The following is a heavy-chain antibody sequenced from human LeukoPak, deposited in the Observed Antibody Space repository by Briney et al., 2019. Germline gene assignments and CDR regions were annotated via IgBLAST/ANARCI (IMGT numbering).Heavy chain of an antibody. CDR2: IKTNSGGT. V-gene: IGHV1-2*06. D-gene: IGHD3-3*01. CDR1: GYTFTGYY. Sequence: ASVKVSCKASGYTFTGYYMHWVRQAPGQGLEWMGRIKTNSGGTNYAQKFQCRVTMTRDTSISTGYMELSRLRSDDTAVYYCARGGYDFVYYYYGMDVWGQGTTVTVSS. CDR3: ARGGYDFVYYYYGMDV. J-gene: IGHJ6*02.